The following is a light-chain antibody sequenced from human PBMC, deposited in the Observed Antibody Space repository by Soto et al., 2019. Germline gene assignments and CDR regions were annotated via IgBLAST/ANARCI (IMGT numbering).Light chain of an antibody. J-gene: IGKJ1*01. CDR2: WAS. V-gene: IGKV4-1*01. CDR3: QQYYNTEWT. CDR1: QSILYSANNKNY. Sequence: DIVMTQSPDSLAVSLGERATINCKSSQSILYSANNKNYLAWYQHKQGQPPKLLIYWASTREPGVPDRFSGSGSGTDFSLTISSLRAEDVAVYYCQQYYNTEWTFGQGTKVELK.